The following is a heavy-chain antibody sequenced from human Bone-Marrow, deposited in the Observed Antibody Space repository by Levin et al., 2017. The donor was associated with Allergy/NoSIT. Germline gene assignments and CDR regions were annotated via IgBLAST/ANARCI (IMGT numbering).Heavy chain of an antibody. CDR2: IDPKSGAT. CDR3: ARAVFGEVIDY. CDR1: GFTFSGYY. Sequence: GESLKISCKTSGFTFSGYYMHWVRQAPGQGLEWMGWIDPKSGATNSAQKFQGRVTMTRDTSISTGYMELRSLRIDDTAVYYCARAVFGEVIDYWGQGTLVTVAS. V-gene: IGHV1-2*02. D-gene: IGHD3-16*02. J-gene: IGHJ4*02.